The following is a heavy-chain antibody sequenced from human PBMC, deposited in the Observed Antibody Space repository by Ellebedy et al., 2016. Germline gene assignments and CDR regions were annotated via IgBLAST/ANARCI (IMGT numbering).Heavy chain of an antibody. V-gene: IGHV3-11*01. D-gene: IGHD1-14*01. Sequence: GESLKISXAASGFTFSDYYMSWIRQIPGKGLEWVSYISGSGITIYYEDPVKGRFTIFRDNAKKSLYLHMNSLRAEDTAVYYCARGGGPELDYWGQGTLVTVSS. CDR2: ISGSGITI. CDR3: ARGGGPELDY. CDR1: GFTFSDYY. J-gene: IGHJ4*02.